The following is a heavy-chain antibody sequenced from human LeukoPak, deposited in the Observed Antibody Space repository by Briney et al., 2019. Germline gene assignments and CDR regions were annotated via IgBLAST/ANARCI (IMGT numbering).Heavy chain of an antibody. CDR1: GFTFSSYW. Sequence: GGSLRLXCAASGFTFSSYWMHWVRQAPGKGLVWVSRINSDGSSTSYADSVKGRFTISRDNAKNTLYLQMNSLRAEDTAVYYCARSRGSGSYNWFDPWGQGTLVTVSS. CDR2: INSDGSST. D-gene: IGHD3-10*01. J-gene: IGHJ5*02. V-gene: IGHV3-74*01. CDR3: ARSRGSGSYNWFDP.